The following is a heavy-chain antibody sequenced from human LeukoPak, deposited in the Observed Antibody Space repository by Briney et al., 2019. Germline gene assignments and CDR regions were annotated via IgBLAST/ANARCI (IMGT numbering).Heavy chain of an antibody. J-gene: IGHJ4*01. CDR2: IKHDGGEK. CDR1: GFTCCSYW. Sequence: GGSLSLSCAGSGFTCCSYWMMWLRPAPGLGLEWVASIKHDGGEKSYVDYVQGRFTISRDNAKNPLYLQMSSPRAEDTAVYYCARDGTAAGLYFDLWGQGTLVTVSS. CDR3: ARDGTAAGLYFDL. V-gene: IGHV3-7*01. D-gene: IGHD6-13*01.